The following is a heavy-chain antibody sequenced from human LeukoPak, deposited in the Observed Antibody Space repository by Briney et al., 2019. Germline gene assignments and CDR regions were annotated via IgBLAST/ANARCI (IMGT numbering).Heavy chain of an antibody. J-gene: IGHJ4*02. D-gene: IGHD7-27*01. V-gene: IGHV1-2*06. Sequence: ASVKLSCKASGYTFTGYYMHWVRQAPGQGLEWMGRINPNSGGTNYAQKFQGRVTMTRDTSISTAYMELSRLRSDDTAVYYCARTLTPGDLDFDYWGQGTLVTVSS. CDR1: GYTFTGYY. CDR3: ARTLTPGDLDFDY. CDR2: INPNSGGT.